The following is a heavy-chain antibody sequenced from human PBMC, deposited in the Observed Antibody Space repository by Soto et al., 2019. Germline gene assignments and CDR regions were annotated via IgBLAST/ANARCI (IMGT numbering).Heavy chain of an antibody. D-gene: IGHD3-3*02. Sequence: QVQLVQSGAEVKKPGASVKVSCKGSGFTFSNYGFNWVRQAPGQGLEWVGWVSAYNGYTKSAQNFQDRLIMTTDTSTDKAYMELRGLRPGDAALYYCARGTSIAGPAGPWGQGTLVTVSS. CDR3: ARGTSIAGPAGP. V-gene: IGHV1-18*01. CDR2: VSAYNGYT. J-gene: IGHJ4*02. CDR1: GFTFSNYG.